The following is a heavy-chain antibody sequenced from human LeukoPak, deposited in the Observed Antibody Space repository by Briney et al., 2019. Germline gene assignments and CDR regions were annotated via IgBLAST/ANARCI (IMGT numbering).Heavy chain of an antibody. V-gene: IGHV3-9*03. CDR3: AKDGKANGVCCDYMDV. D-gene: IGHD2-8*01. Sequence: QSGGSLRLSCAASGFTFSSSMNWVRQAPGKGLEWVSGISWNSGSIGYADSVKGRFTISRDNAKNSLYLQMNSLRAEDMALYYCAKDGKANGVCCDYMDVWGKGTTVTVSS. CDR2: ISWNSGSI. J-gene: IGHJ6*03. CDR1: GFTFSSS.